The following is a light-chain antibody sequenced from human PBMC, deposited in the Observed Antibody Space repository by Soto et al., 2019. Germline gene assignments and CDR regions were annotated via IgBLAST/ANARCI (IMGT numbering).Light chain of an antibody. Sequence: QSVLTQPPSASGTPGQRVTISCSGDSSYIGTHTINWYQQLPGTAPTLLIYSNNQRPPRVPDRFSGSKSGSSASLAISGLQSEDEGDYYCAAWDVSLNGVLFGGGTKLTVL. V-gene: IGLV1-44*01. CDR1: SSYIGTHT. J-gene: IGLJ2*01. CDR2: SNN. CDR3: AAWDVSLNGVL.